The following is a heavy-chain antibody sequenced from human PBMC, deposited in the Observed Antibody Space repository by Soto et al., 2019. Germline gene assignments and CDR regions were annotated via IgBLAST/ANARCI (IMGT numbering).Heavy chain of an antibody. CDR3: AKDIFINTPRYLFPTDY. CDR2: ISGRGGTT. CDR1: GFTFNMYA. V-gene: IGHV3-23*01. Sequence: GGSLSLCCGASGFTFNMYAMSWGRQAPGKGLVWVSSISGRGGTTYYADSVKGRFTISRDNSKNTLYLQMYSLRADDTAVYYCAKDIFINTPRYLFPTDYSGPGTLVTVS. J-gene: IGHJ4*02. D-gene: IGHD3-10*01.